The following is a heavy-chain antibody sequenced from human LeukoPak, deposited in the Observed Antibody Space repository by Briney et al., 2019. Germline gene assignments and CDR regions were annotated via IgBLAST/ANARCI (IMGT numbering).Heavy chain of an antibody. Sequence: GASVKVSCKASGYTFTNYAMNWVRQAPGQGLEWMGWINTNTGNPTYAQGFTGRFVFSLGTSVSTAYLQISSLKAEDTAVYYCARMPGDVLLWFGETNYFDYWGQGTLVTVSS. CDR2: INTNTGNP. CDR1: GYTFTNYA. J-gene: IGHJ4*02. CDR3: ARMPGDVLLWFGETNYFDY. V-gene: IGHV7-4-1*02. D-gene: IGHD3-10*01.